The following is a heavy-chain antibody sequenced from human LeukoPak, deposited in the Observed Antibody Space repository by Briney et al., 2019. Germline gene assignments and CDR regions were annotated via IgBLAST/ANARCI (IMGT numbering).Heavy chain of an antibody. D-gene: IGHD3-10*01. CDR2: MTGSGDGT. CDR1: GFTFSTYA. Sequence: PGGSLRLSCAASGFTFSTYAMSWVRQAPGKGLGWVSGMTGSGDGTYYADSVKGRFTISRDISMNTLYLQMNTLRAEDTAVYYCARAYYVSGSYYFDFWGQGTLVTVSS. J-gene: IGHJ4*02. CDR3: ARAYYVSGSYYFDF. V-gene: IGHV3-23*01.